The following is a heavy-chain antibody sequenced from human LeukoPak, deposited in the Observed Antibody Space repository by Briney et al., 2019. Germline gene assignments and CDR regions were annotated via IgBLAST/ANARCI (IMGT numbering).Heavy chain of an antibody. CDR2: INPSGGST. J-gene: IGHJ4*02. CDR1: GYTFTNNF. V-gene: IGHV1-46*01. D-gene: IGHD6-13*01. CDR3: ARGRIAAAGNDYFDY. Sequence: ASVKVSCKASGYTFTNNFMHWVRQAPGQGLEWIGIINPSGGSTSYAQKFQGRVTMTRDTSISTAYMELSRLRSDDTAVYYCARGRIAAAGNDYFDYWGQGTLVTVSS.